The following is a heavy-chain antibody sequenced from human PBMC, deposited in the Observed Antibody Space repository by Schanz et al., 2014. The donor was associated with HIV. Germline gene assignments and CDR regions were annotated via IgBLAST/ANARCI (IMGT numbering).Heavy chain of an antibody. V-gene: IGHV3-33*01. CDR1: GFTFSGYG. Sequence: QVQLVESGGGVVQPGRSLRLSCAVSGFTFSGYGMHWVRQAPGKGLEGGAVIWYDGKNRDYADSVKGRFTISRDNSKNTLYLQMNRMRTEDTAVYYCARDGAMAFSLGMDVWGQGTTVTVSS. D-gene: IGHD2-2*01. J-gene: IGHJ6*02. CDR2: IWYDGKNR. CDR3: ARDGAMAFSLGMDV.